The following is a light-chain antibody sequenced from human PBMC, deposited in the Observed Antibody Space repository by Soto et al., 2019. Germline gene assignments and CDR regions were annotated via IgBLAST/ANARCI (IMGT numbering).Light chain of an antibody. V-gene: IGKV3-20*01. CDR2: GAS. J-gene: IGKJ1*01. CDR3: QQYGSSPRT. Sequence: EIVLTQSPGTLSLSPGDRATLSCRASQSVSSNSLAWYQQKCGQAPKLLIDGASIRATGIPDRFSGSGSGTDFTLTISRLKPEDFAVYYCQQYGSSPRTFGQGTRVEIK. CDR1: QSVSSNS.